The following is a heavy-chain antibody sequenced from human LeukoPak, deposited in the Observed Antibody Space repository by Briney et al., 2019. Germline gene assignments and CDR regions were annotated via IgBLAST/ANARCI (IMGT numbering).Heavy chain of an antibody. J-gene: IGHJ5*02. CDR2: INHSGST. CDR3: ARHLVTMVRGVPGWFDP. D-gene: IGHD3-10*01. V-gene: IGHV4-34*01. CDR1: GGSFSGYY. Sequence: SSETLSLTCAVYGGSFSGYYWSWIRQPPGKGLEWIGEINHSGSTNYNPSLKSRVTISVDTSKNQFSLKLSSVTAADTAVYYCARHLVTMVRGVPGWFDPWSQGTLVTVSS.